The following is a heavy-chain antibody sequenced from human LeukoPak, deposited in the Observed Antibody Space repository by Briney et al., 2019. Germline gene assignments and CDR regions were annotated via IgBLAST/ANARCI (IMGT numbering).Heavy chain of an antibody. Sequence: SQTLSLTCTVSGGSISSGGYYWSWIRQHPGKGLEWIGYIYYSGSTYYNPSLKSRVTISVDTSKNQFSLKLNSVTAADTAVYYCARGEPGYFFDYWGQGTLATVSS. CDR3: ARGEPGYFFDY. J-gene: IGHJ4*02. CDR1: GGSISSGGYY. V-gene: IGHV4-31*03. CDR2: IYYSGST. D-gene: IGHD3-9*01.